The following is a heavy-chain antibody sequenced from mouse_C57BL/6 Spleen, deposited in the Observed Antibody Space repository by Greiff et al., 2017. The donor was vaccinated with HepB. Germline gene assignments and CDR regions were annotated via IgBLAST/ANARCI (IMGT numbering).Heavy chain of an antibody. J-gene: IGHJ4*01. Sequence: QVQLQQSGPELVKPGASVKISCKASGYAFSSSWMNWVKQRPGKGLEWIGRIYPGDGDTNYNGKFKGKATLTADKSSSTAYMQLSSLTSEDSAVYFCARECYYDSKDAMDYWGQGTSVTVSS. CDR3: ARECYYDSKDAMDY. D-gene: IGHD1-1*01. CDR2: IYPGDGDT. CDR1: GYAFSSSW. V-gene: IGHV1-82*01.